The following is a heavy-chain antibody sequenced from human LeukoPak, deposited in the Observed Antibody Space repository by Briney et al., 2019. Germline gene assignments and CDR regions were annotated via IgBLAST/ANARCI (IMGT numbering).Heavy chain of an antibody. CDR2: ISSSGSTI. J-gene: IGHJ6*03. CDR1: GFTFSSYE. CDR3: ARAASSSSPDYYYYYMDV. Sequence: GGSLRLSCAASGFTFSSYEMNWVRQAPGKGLEWVSYISSSGSTIYYADSVKGRFTISRDNAKNSLYLQMNSLRAGDTAVYYCARAASSSSPDYYYYYMDVWGKGTTVTVSS. V-gene: IGHV3-48*03. D-gene: IGHD2-2*01.